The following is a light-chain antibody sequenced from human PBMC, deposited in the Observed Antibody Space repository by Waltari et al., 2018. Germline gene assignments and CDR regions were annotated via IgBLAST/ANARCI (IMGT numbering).Light chain of an antibody. CDR1: KLGTKY. Sequence: SYELTQPTSVSVAPGPTANITCSGAKLGTKYACWYKQKPGQSPVLVIHQNTKRPSGIPERFSGSNSGNTATLTISGTQPIDEADFYCQAWDSTFARVFGGGTRLTVL. CDR3: QAWDSTFARV. CDR2: QNT. J-gene: IGLJ3*02. V-gene: IGLV3-1*01.